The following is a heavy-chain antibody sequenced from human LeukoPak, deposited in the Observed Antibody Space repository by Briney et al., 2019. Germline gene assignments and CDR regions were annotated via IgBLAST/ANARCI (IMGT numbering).Heavy chain of an antibody. CDR2: ISSSGSTI. CDR3: ARDLGRLIAVAGDRDY. V-gene: IGHV3-48*03. D-gene: IGHD6-19*01. Sequence: GGSLRLSCAASGFTFSSYEMNWVRQAPGKGLEWVSYISSSGSTIYYADSVKGRFTISRDNAKNSLYLQMNSLRAEDTAVYYCARDLGRLIAVAGDRDYRGQGTLVTVSS. CDR1: GFTFSSYE. J-gene: IGHJ4*02.